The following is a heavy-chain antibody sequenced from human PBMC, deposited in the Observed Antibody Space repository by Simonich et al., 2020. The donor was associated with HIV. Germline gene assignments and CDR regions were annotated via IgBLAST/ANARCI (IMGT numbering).Heavy chain of an antibody. V-gene: IGHV4-39*07. D-gene: IGHD6-13*01. CDR3: ARVLGIAAAIDSFQH. CDR2: IYHSGST. Sequence: QVLLQESGPGLVKPSETLSLTCSVSGGSISSSNYYWRGIRQPPGKGLEWIGSIYHSGSTSSNPSLKSRVTISVDTSKNQFSLKLSSVTAADTAVYYCARVLGIAAAIDSFQHWGQGTLVTVSS. J-gene: IGHJ1*01. CDR1: GGSISSSNYY.